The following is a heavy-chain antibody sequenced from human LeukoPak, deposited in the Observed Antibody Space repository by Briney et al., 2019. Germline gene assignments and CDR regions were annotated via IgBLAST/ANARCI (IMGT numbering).Heavy chain of an antibody. CDR3: AREPYDFWSGHHVDY. Sequence: ASVKVSCEASGYTFSVYYMHWVRQAPGQGLEWMGWMNPNSGGTNYAQKFKGRVTMTRDTSISTAYMELSRLTSDDTAVYYCAREPYDFWSGHHVDYWGQGTLVTVSS. J-gene: IGHJ4*02. D-gene: IGHD3-3*01. CDR2: MNPNSGGT. CDR1: GYTFSVYY. V-gene: IGHV1-2*02.